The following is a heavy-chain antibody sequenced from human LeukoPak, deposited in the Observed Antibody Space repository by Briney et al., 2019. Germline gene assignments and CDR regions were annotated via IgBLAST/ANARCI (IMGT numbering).Heavy chain of an antibody. CDR3: ARDEYSSGWY. Sequence: GGSLRLSCAASGFTFSDYHMSWIRQAPGKGLEWVANINQDGGEKYYVDSVKGRFTISRDNAKNSLYLQMNSLRAEDTAVYYCARDEYSSGWYWGQGTLVTVSS. CDR1: GFTFSDYH. V-gene: IGHV3-7*05. CDR2: INQDGGEK. J-gene: IGHJ4*02. D-gene: IGHD6-25*01.